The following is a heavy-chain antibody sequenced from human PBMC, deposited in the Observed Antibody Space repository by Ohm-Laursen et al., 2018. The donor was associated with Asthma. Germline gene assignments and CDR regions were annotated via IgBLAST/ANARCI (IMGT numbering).Heavy chain of an antibody. CDR2: ISGSGGST. J-gene: IGHJ4*02. CDR1: GFTFSSYG. Sequence: SLRLSCSASGFTFSSYGMHWVRQAPGKGLEWVSAISGSGGSTYYADSVKGRFTISRDNSKNTLYLQMNSLRAEDTAVYYCARPHYYDSSGYVYWGQGTLVTVSS. CDR3: ARPHYYDSSGYVY. D-gene: IGHD3-22*01. V-gene: IGHV3-23*01.